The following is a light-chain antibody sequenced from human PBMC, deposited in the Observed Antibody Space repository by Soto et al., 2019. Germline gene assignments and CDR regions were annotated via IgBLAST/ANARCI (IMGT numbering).Light chain of an antibody. CDR3: QQYNNWPPRT. J-gene: IGKJ1*01. CDR1: QSISSS. V-gene: IGKV3-15*01. CDR2: GAS. Sequence: EIVLTQSPGILSLSPGERASLSCGASQSISSSFLAWYQQKPGQAPRLLIYGASTRATGIPARFSGSGSGTEFTLTISSLQSEDFAVYYCQQYNNWPPRTFGQGTKV.